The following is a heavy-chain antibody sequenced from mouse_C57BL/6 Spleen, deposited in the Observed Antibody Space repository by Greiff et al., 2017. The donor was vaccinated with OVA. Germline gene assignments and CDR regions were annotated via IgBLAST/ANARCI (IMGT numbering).Heavy chain of an antibody. CDR2: INPSSGYT. CDR3: ARELLPNFYAMDY. J-gene: IGHJ4*01. Sequence: VQLVESGAELAKPGASVKLSCKASGYTFTSYWMHWVKQRPGQGLEWIGYINPSSGYTKYNQKFKDKATLTADKSSSTAYMQLSSLTYEDSAVYYCARELLPNFYAMDYWGQGTSVTVSS. CDR1: GYTFTSYW. V-gene: IGHV1-7*01. D-gene: IGHD2-12*01.